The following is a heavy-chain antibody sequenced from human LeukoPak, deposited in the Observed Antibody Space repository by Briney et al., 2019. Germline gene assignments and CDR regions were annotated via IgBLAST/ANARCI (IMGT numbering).Heavy chain of an antibody. D-gene: IGHD6-19*01. J-gene: IGHJ4*02. CDR3: ARDPGYSSGWSNLPLDY. Sequence: ASVKVSCKASGYTFTGYYMHWVRQAPGQGLEWMGWINPNSGGTNYAQTFQRRVTMTRDTSISTAYMEMSRLRSDDTAVYYCARDPGYSSGWSNLPLDYWGQGTLVTVSS. CDR1: GYTFTGYY. V-gene: IGHV1-2*02. CDR2: INPNSGGT.